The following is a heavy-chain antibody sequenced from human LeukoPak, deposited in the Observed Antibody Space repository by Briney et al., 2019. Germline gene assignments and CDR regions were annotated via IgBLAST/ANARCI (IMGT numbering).Heavy chain of an antibody. CDR1: GGSISSYY. J-gene: IGHJ4*02. CDR2: IYNSGST. D-gene: IGHD3-22*01. V-gene: IGHV4-59*01. CDR3: ARVRYYYDSSGYVFDY. Sequence: PSETLSLTCTVSGGSISSYYWSWIRQPPGKGVEWVGYIYNSGSTIYNPPLKSRVPISVDTSKDQFSLKLSSVTAADTAVYYCARVRYYYDSSGYVFDYWGQGTLVTVSS.